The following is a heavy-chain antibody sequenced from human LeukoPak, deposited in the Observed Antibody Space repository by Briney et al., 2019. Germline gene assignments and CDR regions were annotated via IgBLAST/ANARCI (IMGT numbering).Heavy chain of an antibody. CDR2: VYPGDSDT. D-gene: IGHD7-27*01. V-gene: IGHV5-51*01. CDR3: ARPSSLGTTGGRFDY. CDR1: GYTFTTYW. Sequence: GESLKISCKGSGYTFTTYWIAWVRQMPGKGLEWMGIVYPGDSDTRYSPSFQGQVTISADMSINTAYLQWSSLKASDTAMYFCARPSSLGTTGGRFDYWGQGTLVTVSS. J-gene: IGHJ4*02.